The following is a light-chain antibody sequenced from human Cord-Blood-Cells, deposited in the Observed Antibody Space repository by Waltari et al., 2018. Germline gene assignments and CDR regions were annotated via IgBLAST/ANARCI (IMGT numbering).Light chain of an antibody. CDR2: EVS. Sequence: QSALTQPPSASGSPGQSVTISCTGTSRDVGCYNYVSWYQQHPGKAPKLMIYEVSKRPSGVPDRFSGSKSGNTASLTVSGLQAEDEADYYCSSYAGSNNLIFGTGTKVTVL. J-gene: IGLJ1*01. CDR1: SRDVGCYNY. CDR3: SSYAGSNNLI. V-gene: IGLV2-8*01.